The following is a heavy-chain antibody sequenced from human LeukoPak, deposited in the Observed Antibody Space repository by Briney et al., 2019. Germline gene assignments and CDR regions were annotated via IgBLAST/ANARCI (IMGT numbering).Heavy chain of an antibody. J-gene: IGHJ4*02. D-gene: IGHD4-23*01. CDR2: IKQDGSEK. CDR1: GFTFTNYW. Sequence: GGSLRLSCAASGFTFTNYWMSWVRQAPGKGLEWVANIKQDGSEKYYVDSVKGRFTISRDNAKNSLFLQMNSLRAEDTAVYYCARDDYGGTRYWGQGTLVTVSS. CDR3: ARDDYGGTRY. V-gene: IGHV3-7*01.